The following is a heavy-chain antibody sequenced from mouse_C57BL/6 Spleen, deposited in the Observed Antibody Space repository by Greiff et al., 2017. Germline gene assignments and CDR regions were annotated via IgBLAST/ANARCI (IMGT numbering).Heavy chain of an antibody. CDR2: INPGSGGT. Sequence: QVQLQQSGAELVRPGTSVKVSCKASGYAFTNYLIEWVKQRPGQGLEWIGVINPGSGGTNYNEKFKGKATLTADKSSSTAYMQLSSLTSEDSAVYICARLSYSIFDYWGQGTTLTVSS. CDR1: GYAFTNYL. CDR3: ARLSYSIFDY. D-gene: IGHD2-5*01. V-gene: IGHV1-54*01. J-gene: IGHJ2*01.